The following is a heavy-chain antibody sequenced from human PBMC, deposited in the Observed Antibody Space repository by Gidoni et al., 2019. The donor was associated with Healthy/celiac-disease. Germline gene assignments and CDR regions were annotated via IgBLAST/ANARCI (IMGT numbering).Heavy chain of an antibody. V-gene: IGHV3-30-3*01. CDR1: GFTFSSYA. Sequence: QVQLVESGGGVVQPGRSLRLSCAASGFTFSSYAMHWVRQAPGKGLEWVAVISYDGSNKYYADSVKGRFTISRDNSKNTLYLQMNSLRAEDTAVYYCAREKDDSDAFDIWGQGTMVTVSS. CDR2: ISYDGSNK. CDR3: AREKDDSDAFDI. D-gene: IGHD2-15*01. J-gene: IGHJ3*02.